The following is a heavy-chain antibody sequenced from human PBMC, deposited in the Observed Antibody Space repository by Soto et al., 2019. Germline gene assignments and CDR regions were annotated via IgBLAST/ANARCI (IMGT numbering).Heavy chain of an antibody. CDR3: AKGRVMIFGVVTPVDF. Sequence: GGSLRLSCAASGFTFSSYGMHWVRQAPGKGLEWVAVISYDGSNKYYADSVKGRFTISRDNSKNTLYLQMNRLRAEDTAVYYCAKGRVMIFGVVTPVDFWCQGTLVTV. D-gene: IGHD3-3*01. CDR1: GFTFSSYG. J-gene: IGHJ4*02. CDR2: ISYDGSNK. V-gene: IGHV3-30*18.